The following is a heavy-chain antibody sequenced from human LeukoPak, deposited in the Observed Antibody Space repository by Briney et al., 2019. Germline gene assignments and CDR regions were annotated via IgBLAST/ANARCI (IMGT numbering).Heavy chain of an antibody. CDR2: ITGSGGRT. Sequence: GGSLRLSCAASGFIFSGYAMSWVRQAPGKGVEWVSGITGSGGRTYHADSVKGRFTISRDNSRNTLYLEMNSLRAEDTAAYYCARTQTDFHYYYYMDVWGEGTTVTVSS. CDR3: ARTQTDFHYYYYMDV. D-gene: IGHD3/OR15-3a*01. J-gene: IGHJ6*03. CDR1: GFIFSGYA. V-gene: IGHV3-23*01.